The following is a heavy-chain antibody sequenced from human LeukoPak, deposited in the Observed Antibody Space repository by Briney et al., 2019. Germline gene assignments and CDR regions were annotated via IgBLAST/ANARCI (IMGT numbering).Heavy chain of an antibody. J-gene: IGHJ6*02. CDR2: IYSGGST. CDR3: ARASLNYGMDV. CDR1: GFTVSSNY. V-gene: IGHV3-66*01. Sequence: GGSLRLSCAASGFTVSSNYMSWVRQAPGRGLEWVSVIYSGGSTYYADSVKGRFTISRDNSKNTLYLQMNSLRAEDTAVYYCARASLNYGMDVWGQGTTVTVSS.